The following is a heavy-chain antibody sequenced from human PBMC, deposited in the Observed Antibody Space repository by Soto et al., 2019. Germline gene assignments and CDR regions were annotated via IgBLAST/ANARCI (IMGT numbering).Heavy chain of an antibody. J-gene: IGHJ4*02. CDR2: IYWDDDK. CDR1: GFSLNTGGVA. Sequence: QITLKESGPTLVKPTQTLTLTCTFSGFSLNTGGVAVGWIRQPPGQALEWLARIYWDDDKRYSSSLKSRLTITKDTSKNQVVLTMTNMDPVDTATYYCAHSTVTTRPFDYWGQGTLVTVSS. D-gene: IGHD4-17*01. CDR3: AHSTVTTRPFDY. V-gene: IGHV2-5*02.